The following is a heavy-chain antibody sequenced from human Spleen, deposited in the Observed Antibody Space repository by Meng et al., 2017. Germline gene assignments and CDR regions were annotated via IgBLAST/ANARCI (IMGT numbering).Heavy chain of an antibody. CDR2: ITDYNRNT. J-gene: IGHJ6*02. Sequence: ASVKVSCKASGYAFNSHGISWVRQAPGQGLEWLGWITDYNRNTNYSQKLQGRVTMTIETYTSTAYMELRTLRPDDTAVYYCARADYGDYDRAYYYYHAMDVWGQGTTVTVSS. V-gene: IGHV1-18*01. D-gene: IGHD4-17*01. CDR1: GYAFNSHG. CDR3: ARADYGDYDRAYYYYHAMDV.